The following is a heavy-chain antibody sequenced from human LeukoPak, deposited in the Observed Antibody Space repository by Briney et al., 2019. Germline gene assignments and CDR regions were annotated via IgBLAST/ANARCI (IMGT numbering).Heavy chain of an antibody. J-gene: IGHJ4*02. CDR3: ASDVNTFGYLADY. CDR2: IRYDGSNK. V-gene: IGHV3-30*02. CDR1: GFTFSSYG. D-gene: IGHD5-18*01. Sequence: PGGSLRLSCAASGFTFSSYGMHWVRQAPGKGLEWVAFIRYDGSNKYYADSVKGRFTISRDNAKNSLYLQMNTLRVEDTAVYFCASDVNTFGYLADYWGQGTLVTVSS.